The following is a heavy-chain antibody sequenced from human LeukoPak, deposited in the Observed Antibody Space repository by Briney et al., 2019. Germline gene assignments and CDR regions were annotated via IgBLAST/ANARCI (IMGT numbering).Heavy chain of an antibody. D-gene: IGHD1-26*01. Sequence: ASVKVSCKASGGTFSSYAISWVRQAPGQGLEWMGRIIPILGIANYAQKFQGRVTITADKSTSTAYMELSSLRSEDTAVYYCARDAVGATGAFDIWGQGTMVTVSS. CDR1: GGTFSSYA. CDR2: IIPILGIA. V-gene: IGHV1-69*04. CDR3: ARDAVGATGAFDI. J-gene: IGHJ3*02.